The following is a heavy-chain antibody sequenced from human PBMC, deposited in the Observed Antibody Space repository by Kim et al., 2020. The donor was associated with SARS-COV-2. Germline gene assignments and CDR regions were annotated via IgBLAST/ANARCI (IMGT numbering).Heavy chain of an antibody. D-gene: IGHD5-12*01. CDR2: INHSGST. CDR1: GGSFSGYY. Sequence: SETLSLTCAVYGGSFSGYYWSWIRQPPGKGLEWIGEINHSGSTNYNPSLKSRVTISVDTSKNQFSLKLSSVTAADTAVYYCARGPWGSLVATIYHWFDPWGQGTLVTVSS. J-gene: IGHJ5*02. V-gene: IGHV4-34*01. CDR3: ARGPWGSLVATIYHWFDP.